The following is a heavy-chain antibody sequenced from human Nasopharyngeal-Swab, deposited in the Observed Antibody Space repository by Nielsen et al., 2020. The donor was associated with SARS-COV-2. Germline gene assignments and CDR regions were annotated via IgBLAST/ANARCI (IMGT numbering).Heavy chain of an antibody. J-gene: IGHJ4*02. CDR3: ARPDVPGYYTLIDY. Sequence: GEFLKISCAASGFTFSSYAMHWVRQAPGKGLEWVAVISYDGSNKYYADSVKGRFTISRDNSKNTLYLQMNSLRAEDTAVYYCARPDVPGYYTLIDYWGQGTLVTVSS. D-gene: IGHD3/OR15-3a*01. CDR1: GFTFSSYA. V-gene: IGHV3-30-3*01. CDR2: ISYDGSNK.